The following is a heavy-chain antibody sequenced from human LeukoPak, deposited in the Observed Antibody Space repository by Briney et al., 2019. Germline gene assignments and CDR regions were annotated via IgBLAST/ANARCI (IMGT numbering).Heavy chain of an antibody. CDR1: GGSFSGYY. J-gene: IGHJ4*02. V-gene: IGHV4-34*01. D-gene: IGHD3-22*01. CDR3: ARVRMRRYYDSSGYYYAPHFIDY. CDR2: INHSGST. Sequence: PSETLSLTCAVYGGSFSGYYWSWIRQPPGKGLEWIGEINHSGSTNCNPSLKSRVTISVDTSKNQFSLKLSSVTAADTAVYYCARVRMRRYYDSSGYYYAPHFIDYWGQGTLVTVSS.